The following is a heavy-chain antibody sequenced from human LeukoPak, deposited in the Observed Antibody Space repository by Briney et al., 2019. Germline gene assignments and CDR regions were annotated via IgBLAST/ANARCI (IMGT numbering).Heavy chain of an antibody. Sequence: ASVKVSCKASGYTFTGYYMHWVRQAPGQGLEWMGIINPSGGSTSYAQKFQGRVTMTRDTSTSTVYMELSSLRSEDTAVYYCARARLLEVGYMDVWGKGTTVTVSS. CDR2: INPSGGST. V-gene: IGHV1-46*03. J-gene: IGHJ6*03. CDR3: ARARLLEVGYMDV. D-gene: IGHD3-10*01. CDR1: GYTFTGYY.